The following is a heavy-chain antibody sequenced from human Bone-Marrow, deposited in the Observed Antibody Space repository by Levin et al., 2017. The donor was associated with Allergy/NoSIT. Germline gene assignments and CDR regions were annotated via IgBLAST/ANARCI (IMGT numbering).Heavy chain of an antibody. CDR3: AGGGFGGPDGYNI. J-gene: IGHJ3*02. CDR2: IIPFLGKT. V-gene: IGHV1-69*11. Sequence: KISCKASGGTLSNHAITWVRKAPGQGLEWMGRIIPFLGKTNYAQKFQGRLTITADESTSTAHMDLSRLRSDDTAVYYCAGGGFGGPDGYNIWGQGTMVSVSS. D-gene: IGHD3-10*01. CDR1: GGTLSNHA.